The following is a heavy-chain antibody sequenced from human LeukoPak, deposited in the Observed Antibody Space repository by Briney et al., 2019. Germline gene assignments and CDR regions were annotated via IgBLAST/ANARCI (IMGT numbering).Heavy chain of an antibody. CDR3: ARRSSSWYYFDY. CDR2: IYTSGST. V-gene: IGHV4-4*07. D-gene: IGHD6-13*01. Sequence: SETLSLTCTVSGGSFSDYYWSWIRQPAGKGLEWIGRIYTSGSTNYNPSLKSRVTISVDTSKNQFSLKLSSVTAADTAVYYCARRSSSWYYFDYWGQGTLVTVSS. CDR1: GGSFSDYY. J-gene: IGHJ4*02.